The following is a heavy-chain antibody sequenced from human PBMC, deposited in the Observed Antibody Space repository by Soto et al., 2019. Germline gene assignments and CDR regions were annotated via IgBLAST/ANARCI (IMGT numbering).Heavy chain of an antibody. J-gene: IGHJ4*02. CDR1: GYNFASLY. CDR2: INPRNGKT. CDR3: VRSGFDL. V-gene: IGHV1-46*01. D-gene: IGHD3-10*01. Sequence: GASVKVSCKASGYNFASLYAHWVRQAPGQGLEWMGIINPRNGKTTYAQKFQGRVTLTRDTSTTTMYMELNRLSTDDTAVYFCVRSGFDLWGPGTQVTVSS.